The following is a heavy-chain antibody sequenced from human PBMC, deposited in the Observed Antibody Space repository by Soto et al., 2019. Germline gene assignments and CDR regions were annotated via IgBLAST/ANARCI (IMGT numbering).Heavy chain of an antibody. CDR2: INHRGST. Sequence: SETLSLTCAVYGGSFIGYYCSWIRQPPGKGLEWIVEINHRGSTNYNPSLKSRVTISVDTSKNQFSLKLSSVTAADTAVYYCAGQGAIDYYFDYWGQGTLVTVSS. D-gene: IGHD2-2*02. V-gene: IGHV4-34*01. CDR3: AGQGAIDYYFDY. CDR1: GGSFIGYY. J-gene: IGHJ4*02.